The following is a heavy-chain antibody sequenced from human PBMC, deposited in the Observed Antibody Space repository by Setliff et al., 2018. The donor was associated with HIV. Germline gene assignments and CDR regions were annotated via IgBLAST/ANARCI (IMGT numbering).Heavy chain of an antibody. J-gene: IGHJ6*03. CDR1: GGSISSYY. CDR2: IYYSGST. D-gene: IGHD6-13*01. CDR3: ARGSSWQSYYYYYMDV. Sequence: PSETLSLTCTVSGGSISSYYWSWIRQPPGKGLEWIGYIYYSGSTNYNPSLKSRVTISVDTSKNQFSLKLSSVTAADTAVYYCARGSSWQSYYYYYMDVWGKGTTVTVSS. V-gene: IGHV4-59*01.